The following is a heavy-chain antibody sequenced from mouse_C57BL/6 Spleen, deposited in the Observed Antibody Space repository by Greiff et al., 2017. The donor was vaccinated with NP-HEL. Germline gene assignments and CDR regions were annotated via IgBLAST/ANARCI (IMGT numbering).Heavy chain of an antibody. V-gene: IGHV1-64*01. Sequence: QVQLQQPGAELVKPGASVKLSCKASGYTFTSYWMHWVKQRPGQGLEWIGMIHPNSGSTNYNEKFKSKATLTVDKSSSTAYMQLSSLTSEDSAVYYCARSYYYGSQSYWYFDVWGTGTTVTVSS. J-gene: IGHJ1*03. D-gene: IGHD1-1*01. CDR2: IHPNSGST. CDR1: GYTFTSYW. CDR3: ARSYYYGSQSYWYFDV.